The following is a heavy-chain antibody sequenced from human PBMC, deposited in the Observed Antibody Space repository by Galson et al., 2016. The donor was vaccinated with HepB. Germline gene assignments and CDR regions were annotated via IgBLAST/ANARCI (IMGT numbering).Heavy chain of an antibody. CDR2: IHYSGNT. V-gene: IGHV4-39*01. CDR3: ARHSRCGGGSCQSLGNYNGMDV. D-gene: IGHD2-15*01. J-gene: IGHJ6*02. Sequence: SETLSLTCSVSGGSIDNNNFYWGWIRQPPGRALEWIGSIHYSGNTYYEPSLKSRVTTSVDTSKNRFSLNLTSVTAADTAVYFCARHSRCGGGSCQSLGNYNGMDVWGQGTTVTVSS. CDR1: GGSIDNNNFY.